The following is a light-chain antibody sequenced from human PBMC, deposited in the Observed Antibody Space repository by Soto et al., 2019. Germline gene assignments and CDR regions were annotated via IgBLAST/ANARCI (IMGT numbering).Light chain of an antibody. CDR2: EVT. V-gene: IGLV2-8*01. CDR3: CSYAGSKNGV. J-gene: IGLJ1*01. CDR1: SSDIGGYNY. Sequence: QSALTQPPSASGSPGQSVTISCTGTSSDIGGYNYVSWYQQHQGKAPKLMIYEVTKRPSGVPDRFSGSKSGNTASLTVSGLQAEDEADYYCCSYAGSKNGVFGTGTKLTVL.